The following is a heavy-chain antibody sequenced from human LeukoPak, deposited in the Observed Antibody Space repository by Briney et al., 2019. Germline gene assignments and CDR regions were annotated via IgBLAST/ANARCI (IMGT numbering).Heavy chain of an antibody. Sequence: SVKVSCKASGGTFSSYAISWVRQAPGQGLEWMGGIIPTFGTANYAQKFQGRVTITTDESTSTAYMELSSLRSEDTAVYYCARGYSSGWFGGDYFDYWGQGTLVTVSS. CDR3: ARGYSSGWFGGDYFDY. CDR2: IIPTFGTA. CDR1: GGTFSSYA. J-gene: IGHJ4*02. D-gene: IGHD6-19*01. V-gene: IGHV1-69*05.